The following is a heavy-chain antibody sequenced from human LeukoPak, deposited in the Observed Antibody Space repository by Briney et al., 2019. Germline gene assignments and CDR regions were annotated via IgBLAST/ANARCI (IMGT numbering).Heavy chain of an antibody. CDR1: GGTFSSYA. D-gene: IGHD3-22*01. CDR2: IIPIFGTA. CDR3: AGLSHYYDSSGQYYFDY. Sequence: SVKVSCXASGGTFSSYAISWVRLAPGQGLEWMGGIIPIFGTANYAQKFQGRVTITTDESTSTAYMELSSLRSEDTAVYYCAGLSHYYDSSGQYYFDYWGQGTLVTVSS. J-gene: IGHJ4*02. V-gene: IGHV1-69*05.